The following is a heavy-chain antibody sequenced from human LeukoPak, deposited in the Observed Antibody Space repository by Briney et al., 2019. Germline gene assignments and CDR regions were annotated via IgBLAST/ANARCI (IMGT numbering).Heavy chain of an antibody. V-gene: IGHV3-30*19. D-gene: IGHD4-17*01. J-gene: IGHJ4*02. CDR3: ARGGVVYVDYGDFLDY. CDR1: GFTFSSYG. CDR2: IWYDGSNK. Sequence: GGSLRLSCAASGFTFSSYGMHWVRQAPGKGLEWVAVIWYDGSNKYYADSVKGRFTISRDNSKKMLYLQMISLRVEDTAVYYCARGGVVYVDYGDFLDYWGQGTLVTVSS.